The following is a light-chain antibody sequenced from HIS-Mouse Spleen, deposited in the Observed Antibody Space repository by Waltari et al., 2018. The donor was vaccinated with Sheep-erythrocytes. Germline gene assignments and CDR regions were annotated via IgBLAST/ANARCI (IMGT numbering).Light chain of an antibody. V-gene: IGLV1-36*01. CDR2: YDD. CDR3: AAWDDSLNGVV. CDR1: SSNIGNNA. J-gene: IGLJ2*01. Sequence: QSALTQPASVSGSPGQSITISCSGSSSNIGNNAVNWYQQLPGKAPKLLIYYDDLLPSGVSDRFSGSKSGTSASLAISGLQSEDEADYYCAAWDDSLNGVVFGGGTKLTVL.